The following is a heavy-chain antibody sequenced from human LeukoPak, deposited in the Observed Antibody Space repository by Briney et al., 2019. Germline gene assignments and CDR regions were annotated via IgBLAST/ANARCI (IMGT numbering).Heavy chain of an antibody. J-gene: IGHJ4*02. D-gene: IGHD6-13*01. CDR2: IYSGGST. V-gene: IGHV3-66*02. CDR1: GFTVSSNY. Sequence: GGSLRLSCAASGFTVSSNYMSWVRQAPGEGLEWVSVIYSGGSTYYADSVKGRFTISRDNSKNTLYLQMNSLRAEDTAVYYCARVAAAGPFDYWGQGTLVTVSS. CDR3: ARVAAAGPFDY.